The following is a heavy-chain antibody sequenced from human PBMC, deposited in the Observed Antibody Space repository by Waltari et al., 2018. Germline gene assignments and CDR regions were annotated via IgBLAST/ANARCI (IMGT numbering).Heavy chain of an antibody. CDR3: ARERVGGGRDCCPFDS. V-gene: IGHV1-8*01. D-gene: IGHD2-21*01. CDR1: GYSFTDDD. J-gene: IGHJ4*02. Sequence: QVQLVQAGAEVKKPGASVKVSCTASGYSFTDDDVNWVRQATGHGIEWMGWMNPNSGTTGYATKFQGRVTRTRDSSISTAYLELSSLRSEDSAVYYCARERVGGGRDCCPFDSWGQGTLVTVSS. CDR2: MNPNSGTT.